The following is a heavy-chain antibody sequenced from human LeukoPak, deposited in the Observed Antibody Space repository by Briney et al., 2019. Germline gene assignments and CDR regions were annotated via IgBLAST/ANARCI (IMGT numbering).Heavy chain of an antibody. D-gene: IGHD6-13*01. Sequence: SETLSLTCTVSGGSISSSSYYWGWIRQPPGKGLEWIGSIYYSGSTYYNPSLKSRVTISVDTSKNQFSLKLSSVTAADTAVYYCATGIAAAWSLFLDYWGQGTLVTVSS. CDR1: GGSISSSSYY. J-gene: IGHJ4*02. CDR3: ATGIAAAWSLFLDY. V-gene: IGHV4-39*07. CDR2: IYYSGST.